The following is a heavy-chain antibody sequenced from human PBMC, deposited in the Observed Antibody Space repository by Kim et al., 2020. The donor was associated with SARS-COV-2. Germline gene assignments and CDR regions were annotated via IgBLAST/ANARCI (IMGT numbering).Heavy chain of an antibody. V-gene: IGHV1-2*02. CDR1: GYTFTGYY. Sequence: ASVKVSCKASGYTFTGYYMHWVRQAPGQGLEWMGWINPNSGGTNYAQKFQGRVTMTRDTSISTAYMELSRLRSDDTAVYYCARAVPVGASYPFDYWGQGTLVTVSS. D-gene: IGHD1-26*01. J-gene: IGHJ4*02. CDR3: ARAVPVGASYPFDY. CDR2: INPNSGGT.